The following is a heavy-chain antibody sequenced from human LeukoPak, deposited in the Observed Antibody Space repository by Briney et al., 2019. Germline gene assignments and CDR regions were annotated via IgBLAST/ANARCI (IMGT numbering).Heavy chain of an antibody. Sequence: GASVKVSCKASGGTFSSYAISWVRQAPGQGLEWMGGIIPIFGTANYAQKFQGRVTITTDESTSTAYMELSSLRSEDTAVYYCAREMVRSSGFDHWGQGTLVTVSS. D-gene: IGHD4/OR15-4a*01. CDR2: IIPIFGTA. CDR1: GGTFSSYA. V-gene: IGHV1-69*05. CDR3: AREMVRSSGFDH. J-gene: IGHJ5*02.